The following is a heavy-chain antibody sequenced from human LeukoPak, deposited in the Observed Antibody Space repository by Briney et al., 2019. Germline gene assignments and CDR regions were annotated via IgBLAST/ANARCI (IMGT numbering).Heavy chain of an antibody. V-gene: IGHV4-59*01. Sequence: PSETLSLTCTVSGGSISSYYWSWIRQSPGKGLEWIGYVDDSGRTSYNPSLKTRVTISIDTSKNQFSLRLRSVAAADTAVYFCARGLSSTRRESDYWGQGTLVTVSS. J-gene: IGHJ4*02. CDR2: VDDSGRT. D-gene: IGHD2-2*01. CDR3: ARGLSSTRRESDY. CDR1: GGSISSYY.